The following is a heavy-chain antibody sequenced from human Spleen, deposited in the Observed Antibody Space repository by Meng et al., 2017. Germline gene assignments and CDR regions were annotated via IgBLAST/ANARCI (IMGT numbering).Heavy chain of an antibody. CDR2: IKYDGSEK. CDR3: ARDLPYIDY. Sequence: GESLKISCAASGFTFNRYWMTWVRRAPGKGLEWVANIKYDGSEKYYVDSVRGRFTISRDNSKNSVYLQMNSLRADDTAVYYCARDLPYIDYWGQGTLVTVSS. V-gene: IGHV3-7*01. J-gene: IGHJ4*02. CDR1: GFTFNRYW.